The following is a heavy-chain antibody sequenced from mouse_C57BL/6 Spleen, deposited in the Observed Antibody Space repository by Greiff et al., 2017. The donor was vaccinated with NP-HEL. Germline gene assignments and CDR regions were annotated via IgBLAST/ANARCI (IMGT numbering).Heavy chain of an antibody. CDR2: IDPEDGET. D-gene: IGHD1-1*01. CDR1: GFNIKDYY. V-gene: IGHV14-2*01. CDR3: ARSGGTTVVAYYFDY. J-gene: IGHJ2*01. Sequence: VQLQQSGAELVKPGASVKLSCTASGFNIKDYYMHWVKQRTEQGLEWIGRIDPEDGETKYAPKFQGKATITADTSSHTAYLQRSSLTSEDTAVYYCARSGGTTVVAYYFDYWGQGTTLTVSS.